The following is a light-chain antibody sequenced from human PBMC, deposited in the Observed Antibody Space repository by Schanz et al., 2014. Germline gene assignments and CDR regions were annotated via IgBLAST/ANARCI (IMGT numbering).Light chain of an antibody. V-gene: IGKV3-11*01. CDR1: RSISGN. Sequence: EIVVTQSPATLALSPGERASLSCRASRSISGNLAWYQQKPGQAPRLLIFGASTRATGIPPRFSGSMSGTEFTLTISSLEPEDFAVYYCQQRSNWPPLTFGGGTKVEIK. J-gene: IGKJ4*01. CDR3: QQRSNWPPLT. CDR2: GAS.